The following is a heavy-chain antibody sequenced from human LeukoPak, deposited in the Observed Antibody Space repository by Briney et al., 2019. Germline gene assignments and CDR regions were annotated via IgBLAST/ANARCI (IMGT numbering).Heavy chain of an antibody. CDR1: GFTFSDYG. CDR3: ARFPDY. V-gene: IGHV3-72*01. J-gene: IGHJ4*02. CDR2: IRNKANSYTT. Sequence: PGGSLRLSCAGSGFTFSDYGMSWVRQAPGKGLEWVGRIRNKANSYTTEYAASVKGRFTISRDDSKKSLYLQMNSLKTEDTAVYYCARFPDYWGQGTLVTVSS.